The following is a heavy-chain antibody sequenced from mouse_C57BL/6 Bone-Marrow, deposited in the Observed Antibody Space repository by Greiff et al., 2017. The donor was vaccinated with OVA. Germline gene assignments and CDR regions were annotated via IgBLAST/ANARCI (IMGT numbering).Heavy chain of an antibody. CDR3: ARDWGP. J-gene: IGHJ2*01. CDR1: GYSITSGYY. CDR2: ISYDGSN. V-gene: IGHV3-6*01. D-gene: IGHD3-3*01. Sequence: EVHLVESGPGLVKPSQSLSLTCSVTGYSITSGYYWNWIRQFPGNKLEWMGYISYDGSNNYNPSLKNRISITRDTSKNQFFLKLNSVTTEDTATYYCARDWGPWGQGTTLTVSS.